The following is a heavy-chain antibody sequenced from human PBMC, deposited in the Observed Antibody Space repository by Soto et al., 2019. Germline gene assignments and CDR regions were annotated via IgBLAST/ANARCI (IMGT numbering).Heavy chain of an antibody. CDR3: ARESPPCGGDCLNFDY. Sequence: PSFQGHVTISADKSISTAYLQWSSLKASDTAMYYCARESPPCGGDCLNFDYWGQGTLVTVSS. J-gene: IGHJ4*02. V-gene: IGHV5-10-1*01. D-gene: IGHD2-21*02.